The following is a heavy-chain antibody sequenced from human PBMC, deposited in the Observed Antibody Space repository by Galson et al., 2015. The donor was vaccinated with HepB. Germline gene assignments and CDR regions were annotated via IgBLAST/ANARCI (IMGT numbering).Heavy chain of an antibody. V-gene: IGHV3-23*01. J-gene: IGHJ4*02. CDR2: ISGSGGIT. CDR1: GFTFSSYA. CDR3: ARGRAVDY. Sequence: SLRLSCAASGFTFSSYAMSWVRQAPGKGLEWVSGISGSGGITYYADSVKGRFTISRDNSKNTLYLQMNSLRADDTAVYYCARGRAVDYWGQGTLVTVSS.